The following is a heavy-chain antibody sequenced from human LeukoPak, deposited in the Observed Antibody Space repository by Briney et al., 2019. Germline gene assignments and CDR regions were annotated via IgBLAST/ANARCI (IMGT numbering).Heavy chain of an antibody. CDR2: IYHSGST. Sequence: PSETLSLTCAVSGYSISSGYYWGWIRQPPGKGLEWIGSIYHSGSTYYNPSLKSRVTISVDTSKNQFSLKLSSVTAADTAVYYCARGFKTRWLVPSNAFDIWGQGTMVTVSS. V-gene: IGHV4-38-2*01. D-gene: IGHD6-19*01. CDR3: ARGFKTRWLVPSNAFDI. CDR1: GYSISSGYY. J-gene: IGHJ3*02.